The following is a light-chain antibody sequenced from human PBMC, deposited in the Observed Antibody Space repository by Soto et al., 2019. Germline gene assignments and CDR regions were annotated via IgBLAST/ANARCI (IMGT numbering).Light chain of an antibody. J-gene: IGKJ3*01. Sequence: EMVMTQSPATLSLSPGDRATLSCRASPAIPRCKLNWYQQKPGQAPRLLIYDTSKTAAGSPARCSGSGSGTDFTLTISSREPEDFVVYDCQQWVILGPWTKVDMK. CDR3: QQWVI. V-gene: IGKV3D-11*03. CDR2: DTS. CDR1: PAIPRCK.